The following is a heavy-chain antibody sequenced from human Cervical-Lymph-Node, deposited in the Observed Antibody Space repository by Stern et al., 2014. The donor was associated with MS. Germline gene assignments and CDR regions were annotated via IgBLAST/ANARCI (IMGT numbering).Heavy chain of an antibody. CDR1: GYTFSSYG. CDR2: IRTSSGET. Sequence: QVQLVQSGPEVKKPGASVQVSCQASGYTFSSYGINWVRQAPGRGLEWMAWIRTSSGETKSVQNLQDRVTLTADPSTSTVYMELRNLTSADTAVYYCARDRADFFYGSGAAHWGLGTLVMVSS. D-gene: IGHD3-10*01. J-gene: IGHJ1*01. V-gene: IGHV1-18*04. CDR3: ARDRADFFYGSGAAH.